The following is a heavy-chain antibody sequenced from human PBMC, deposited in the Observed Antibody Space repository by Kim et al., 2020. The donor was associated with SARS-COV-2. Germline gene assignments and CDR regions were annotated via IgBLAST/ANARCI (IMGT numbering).Heavy chain of an antibody. CDR1: GGSFSDYN. Sequence: SETLSLTCAVYGGSFSDYNWSWIRQPPGQGLEWIGEINHTGNTNVSPSLKSRITISVDPSKSQFSLRLKSMTATDTAVYYCARGRAGVVTAPALGLGPYYDYYAVDVWGRGTPVAVSS. J-gene: IGHJ6*02. D-gene: IGHD2-21*02. V-gene: IGHV4-34*01. CDR2: INHTGNT. CDR3: ARGRAGVVTAPALGLGPYYDYYAVDV.